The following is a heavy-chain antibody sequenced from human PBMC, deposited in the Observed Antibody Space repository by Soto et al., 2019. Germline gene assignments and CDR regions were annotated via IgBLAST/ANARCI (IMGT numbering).Heavy chain of an antibody. CDR3: ATLNYDFWSGYANFDY. Sequence: ASVKVSCKASGYTFTGYYMHWVRQAPGQGLEWMGWINPNSGGTNYAQKFQGRVTMTRDTSISTAYMELSRLRSDDTAVYYCATLNYDFWSGYANFDYWGQGTLVTVSS. J-gene: IGHJ4*02. D-gene: IGHD3-3*01. CDR2: INPNSGGT. V-gene: IGHV1-2*02. CDR1: GYTFTGYY.